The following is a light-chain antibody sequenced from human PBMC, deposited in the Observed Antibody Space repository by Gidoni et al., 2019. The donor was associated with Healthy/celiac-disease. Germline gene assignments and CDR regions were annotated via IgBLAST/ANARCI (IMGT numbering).Light chain of an antibody. J-gene: IGKJ2*01. CDR1: QSVSSY. CDR2: DAS. Sequence: DIVLTQSPATLSLSPGERATLSCRASQSVSSYLAWYQQKPGQAPRLLIYDASNRATGIPARFSGSGSGTDFTLTISSLEPEDFAVYYCQQRSNWPFMYTFGQXTKLEIK. CDR3: QQRSNWPFMYT. V-gene: IGKV3-11*01.